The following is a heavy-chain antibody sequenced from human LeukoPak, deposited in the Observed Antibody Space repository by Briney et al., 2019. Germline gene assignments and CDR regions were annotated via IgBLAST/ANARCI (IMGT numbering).Heavy chain of an antibody. CDR2: ISTGNGNT. CDR3: ARGSGGSRPYYYYYYYMDV. J-gene: IGHJ6*03. D-gene: IGHD2-15*01. V-gene: IGHV1-18*01. CDR1: GDTFIRYG. Sequence: GASVKVSCKASGDTFIRYGITWVRQAPGQGLEWMGWISTGNGNTNYGQKFQGRVTMTTDKSTSTAYMELSSLRSEDTAVYYCARGSGGSRPYYYYYYYMDVWGKGTTVTVSS.